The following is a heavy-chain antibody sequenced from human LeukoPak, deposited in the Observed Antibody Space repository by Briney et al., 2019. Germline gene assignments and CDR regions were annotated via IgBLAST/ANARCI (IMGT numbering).Heavy chain of an antibody. J-gene: IGHJ4*02. CDR2: IYYTGST. V-gene: IGHV4-59*08. CDR3: ATGSPLPLDF. D-gene: IGHD1-1*01. CDR1: TGSISSYY. Sequence: PSETLSLTCTVSTGSISSYYWSWIRQPPGKALEWIGYIYYTGSTYYNPSLKSRVTISVDTSKNQFSLKLSSVTATDTAVYYCATGSPLPLDFWGQGTLVTVSS.